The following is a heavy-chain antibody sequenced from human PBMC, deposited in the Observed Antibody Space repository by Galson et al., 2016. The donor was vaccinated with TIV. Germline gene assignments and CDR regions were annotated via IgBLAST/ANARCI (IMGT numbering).Heavy chain of an antibody. CDR3: AKDGDDNPFVHPFNYFLDV. J-gene: IGHJ6*04. D-gene: IGHD3-9*01. V-gene: IGHV3-30*02. CDR1: GFTFRNFG. Sequence: SLRLSCAASGFTFRNFGMHWVRQAPGKGLEWVAFIRYDGTEKYFEDSVKGRFTISRDNSKNTLYLQMNNLRATDTAVFYCAKDGDDNPFVHPFNYFLDVWGKGTTVIVSS. CDR2: IRYDGTEK.